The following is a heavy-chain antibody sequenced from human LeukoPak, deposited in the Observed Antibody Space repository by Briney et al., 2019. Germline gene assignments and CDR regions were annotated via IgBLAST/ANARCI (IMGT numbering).Heavy chain of an antibody. V-gene: IGHV4-4*02. CDR1: GGSISSNNW. CDR3: ARVNINNWHSCDY. Sequence: SGTLSLTCAVSGGSISSNNWWGWVRQPPGRGLGWIGEIYHSGSPNYNPSLKSRVTISVDKSRNHFSLNLSSVTAADTAVYYCARVNINNWHSCDYWGQGTLVTISS. D-gene: IGHD1-1*01. CDR2: IYHSGSP. J-gene: IGHJ4*02.